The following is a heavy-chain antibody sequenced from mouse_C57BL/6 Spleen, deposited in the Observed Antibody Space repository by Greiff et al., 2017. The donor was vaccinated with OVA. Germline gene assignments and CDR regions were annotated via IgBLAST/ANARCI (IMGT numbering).Heavy chain of an antibody. CDR3: ASLYYDYDEAY. D-gene: IGHD2-4*01. Sequence: EVQLQQSGPELVKPGASVKISCTASGYTFTDYYMNWVKQSHGKSLEWIGDINPNNGGTSYNQKFKGKATLTVDKSSSTAYMELRSLTSEDSAVYYCASLYYDYDEAYWGKGTLVTVSA. J-gene: IGHJ3*01. V-gene: IGHV1-26*01. CDR1: GYTFTDYY. CDR2: INPNNGGT.